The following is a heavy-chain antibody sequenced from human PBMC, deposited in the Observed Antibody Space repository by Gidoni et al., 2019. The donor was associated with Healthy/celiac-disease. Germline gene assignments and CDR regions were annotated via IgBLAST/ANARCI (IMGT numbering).Heavy chain of an antibody. CDR3: ARLGYYGSGTAV. CDR2: INHSGST. D-gene: IGHD3-10*01. J-gene: IGHJ6*02. Sequence: QVQLQQWVAGLLKPSETLSLTCAVYCGSFSGSYWSWIRQPPGKGLEWIGEINHSGSTNYNPSLKSRVTISVDTSKNQFSLKLSSVTAADTAVYYCARLGYYGSGTAVWGQGTTVTVSS. CDR1: CGSFSGSY. V-gene: IGHV4-34*01.